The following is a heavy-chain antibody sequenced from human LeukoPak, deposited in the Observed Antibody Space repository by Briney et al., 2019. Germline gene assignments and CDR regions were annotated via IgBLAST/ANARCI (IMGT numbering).Heavy chain of an antibody. CDR1: GFTFSSYG. Sequence: PGGSLRLSCAASGFTFSSYGMSWVRQAPGKGLEWVSAISGSGGSTYYADSVKGRFTISRDNSKNTLYLQMNSLRAEDTAVYYCAKGRRWLQLNDAFDIWGQGTMVTVSS. V-gene: IGHV3-23*01. CDR2: ISGSGGST. CDR3: AKGRRWLQLNDAFDI. J-gene: IGHJ3*02. D-gene: IGHD5-24*01.